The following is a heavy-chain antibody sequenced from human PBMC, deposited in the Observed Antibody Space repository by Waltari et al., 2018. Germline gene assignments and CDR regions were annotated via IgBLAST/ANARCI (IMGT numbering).Heavy chain of an antibody. CDR1: GGSISSSSSY. CDR2: IYYSGST. Sequence: QLQLQESGPGLVKPSETLSLTCTVSGGSISSSSSYWGWIRQPPGKGLEWIGSIYYSGSTYYNPSLKSRVTISVDTSKNQFSLKLSSVTAADTAVYYCARRCSGGSCYFDYFDYWGQGTLVTVSS. CDR3: ARRCSGGSCYFDYFDY. V-gene: IGHV4-39*01. D-gene: IGHD2-15*01. J-gene: IGHJ4*02.